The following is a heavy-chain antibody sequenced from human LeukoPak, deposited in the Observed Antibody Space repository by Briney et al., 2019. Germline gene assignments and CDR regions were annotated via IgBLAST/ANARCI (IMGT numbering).Heavy chain of an antibody. J-gene: IGHJ6*03. D-gene: IGHD4-17*01. CDR3: AGPPTVTTRASYYYYMDV. Sequence: GASVKVSCKASGYTFTSYAISWVRQAPGQGLEWMGRIIPILGIANYAQKFQGRVTITADESTSTAYMELSSLRSEDTAVYYCAGPPTVTTRASYYYYMDVWGKGTTVTVPS. CDR1: GYTFTSYA. V-gene: IGHV1-69*04. CDR2: IIPILGIA.